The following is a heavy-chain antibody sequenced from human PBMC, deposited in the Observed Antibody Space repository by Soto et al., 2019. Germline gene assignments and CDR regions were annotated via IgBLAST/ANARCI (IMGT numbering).Heavy chain of an antibody. J-gene: IGHJ6*02. V-gene: IGHV4-31*03. CDR3: ARVSGSYYYGMDV. CDR1: GGSISSGGYY. CDR2: ISYSGST. Sequence: PSETLSLTCTVSGGSISSGGYYWSWIRQHPGKGLEWIGCISYSGSTYYNPSLKSRVTISIDTSKNQFSLKLTSVTAADTAVYYCARVSGSYYYGMDVWGQGTTVTVSS.